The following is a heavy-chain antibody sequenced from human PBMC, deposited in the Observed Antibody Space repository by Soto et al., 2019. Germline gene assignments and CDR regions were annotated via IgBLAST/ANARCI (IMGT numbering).Heavy chain of an antibody. CDR3: AREKDVRGQGLALDV. CDR2: IYSGVST. D-gene: IGHD6-19*01. V-gene: IGHV3-53*01. Sequence: EVQLVESGGGLIQPGGSLRLSCAASGFTVSSNYMSWVRQAPGKGLEWVSVIYSGVSTYYVDSVKGRFTISRDNSKNTLYLQMTSRRAEDTAVYYCAREKDVRGQGLALDVWGQGTTVTVSS. CDR1: GFTVSSNY. J-gene: IGHJ6*02.